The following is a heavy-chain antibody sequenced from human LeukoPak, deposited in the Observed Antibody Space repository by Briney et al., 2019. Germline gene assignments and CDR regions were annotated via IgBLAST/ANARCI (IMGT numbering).Heavy chain of an antibody. V-gene: IGHV3-23*01. J-gene: IGHJ4*02. CDR2: ISGSGTNT. D-gene: IGHD5-18*01. Sequence: GGSLRLSCATSGFTFRNYAMSWVRQAPGKGLEWVSGISGSGTNTYYADSVKGRFTISRDNSKNTLFLQINSLRAEDTAVYYCANGLLTTHWGQGTLVTVSS. CDR3: ANGLLTTH. CDR1: GFTFRNYA.